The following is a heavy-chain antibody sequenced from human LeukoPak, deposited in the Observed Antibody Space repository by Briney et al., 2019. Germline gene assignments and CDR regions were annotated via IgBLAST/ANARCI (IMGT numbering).Heavy chain of an antibody. Sequence: GSLRLSCAASGFTFSSYAMSWVRQPPGKGLEWIGEINHSGSTNYNPSLKSRVTISVGTSKNQFSLKLSSVTAADTAVYYCARGPTLRGCAFDIWGQGTMVTVSS. CDR3: ARGPTLRGCAFDI. V-gene: IGHV4-34*01. CDR1: GFTFSSYA. J-gene: IGHJ3*02. CDR2: INHSGST.